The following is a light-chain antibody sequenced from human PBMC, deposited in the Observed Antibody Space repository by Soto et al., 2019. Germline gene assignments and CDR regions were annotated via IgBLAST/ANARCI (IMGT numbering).Light chain of an antibody. Sequence: EIVMTQSPATLSVSPGERATLSCRASQSVSSNLAGYQQKPGQAPRLLIYGASTRATGIPARFSGSGSGTEFTLPISSLQSEDFAVYYCQQYNNWPLYTFGQGTKLEIK. CDR2: GAS. J-gene: IGKJ2*01. CDR3: QQYNNWPLYT. V-gene: IGKV3-15*01. CDR1: QSVSSN.